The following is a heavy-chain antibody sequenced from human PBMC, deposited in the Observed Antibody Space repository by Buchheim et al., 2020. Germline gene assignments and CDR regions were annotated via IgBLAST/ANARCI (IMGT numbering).Heavy chain of an antibody. CDR2: IAPSDSYT. J-gene: IGHJ6*02. D-gene: IGHD6-19*01. V-gene: IGHV5-10-1*01. CDR3: ARRVAGRKHYFGMDV. CDR1: GYSFTNYW. Sequence: EVQLVQSGAEVKKPGESLRISCKGSGYSFTNYWINWVRQMPGKGLEWMGTIAPSDSYTNFSPSFQGHVTISTDKSIRTTHPQWSSLKASDTAMYYCARRVAGRKHYFGMDVWGQGTT.